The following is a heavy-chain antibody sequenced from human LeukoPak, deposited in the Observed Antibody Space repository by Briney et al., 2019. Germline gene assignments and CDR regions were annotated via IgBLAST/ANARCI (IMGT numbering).Heavy chain of an antibody. Sequence: PGGSLRLSCAASGFTFSAYWMHWVRQAPGKGLVWVSRINSDGSSTSYADSVKGRFTISRDNAKNMLYLQMNSLRAEDTAVYYCVKDRGLRNQWLQVTYDSWGQGTLVTVSS. D-gene: IGHD5-24*01. CDR3: VKDRGLRNQWLQVTYDS. CDR2: INSDGSST. V-gene: IGHV3-74*01. J-gene: IGHJ4*02. CDR1: GFTFSAYW.